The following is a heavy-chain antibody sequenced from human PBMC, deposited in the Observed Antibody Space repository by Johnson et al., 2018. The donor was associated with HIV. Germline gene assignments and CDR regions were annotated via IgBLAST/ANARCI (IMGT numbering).Heavy chain of an antibody. D-gene: IGHD1-26*01. CDR2: LKSRTDGETA. J-gene: IGHJ3*02. CDR3: TTDVPGGPYYNAFDM. CDR1: GFTFTNAW. Sequence: VQLVESGGGLVKPGGSLRLSCAASGFTFTNAWMHWVRQAPGKGLEWVGRLKSRTDGETADYAAPVKGRFTISRDDSKNTLYLQMNSLKTEDTALYYCTTDVPGGPYYNAFDMWGHGTMVTVSS. V-gene: IGHV3-15*01.